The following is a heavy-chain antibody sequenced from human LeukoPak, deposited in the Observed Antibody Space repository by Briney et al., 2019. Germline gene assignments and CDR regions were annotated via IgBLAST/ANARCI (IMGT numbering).Heavy chain of an antibody. V-gene: IGHV3-74*01. J-gene: IGHJ3*01. CDR3: ARDQYSSTWYRGAFDV. Sequence: PGGSLRLSCAASGFTFTTSWMHWLRQAPGKGLVWVSRIESDGTSTTYADSVKGRSTISRDNAKNTLYLQMNSLRAEDTAVYYCARDQYSSTWYRGAFDVWGQGTMVSVSS. CDR1: GFTFTTSW. D-gene: IGHD6-13*01. CDR2: IESDGTST.